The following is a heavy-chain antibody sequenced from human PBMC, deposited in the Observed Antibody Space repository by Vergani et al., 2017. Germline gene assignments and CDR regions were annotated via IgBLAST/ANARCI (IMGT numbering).Heavy chain of an antibody. V-gene: IGHV4-59*11. J-gene: IGHJ5*02. Sequence: QVQLQESGPGLVKSAETLSLTCSVSFDSIRNLYCNWIRQPPGKGLEWIGSIHYSEKTNYNPSLKTRVTISLDTSKNQFSLTLTSVTAADTAVYYCASDTHSGQRADRWGQGILVTVTS. CDR1: FDSIRNLY. CDR2: IHYSEKT. D-gene: IGHD6-19*01. CDR3: ASDTHSGQRADR.